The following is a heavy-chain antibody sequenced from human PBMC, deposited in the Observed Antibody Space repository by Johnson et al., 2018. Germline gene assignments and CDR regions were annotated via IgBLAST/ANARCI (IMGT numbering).Heavy chain of an antibody. Sequence: VQLVQAGGGLVQPGGSLRLSCAASGFTFSSYAMSWVRQAPGKGLEWVSAISGSGGSTYYADSVKGRFTISRDNSKNTLYLQMKSLRAQDTAVYYCAKGGTAHQSYYYYMDVWGKGTTVTVSS. V-gene: IGHV3-23*04. CDR1: GFTFSSYA. D-gene: IGHD5-18*01. J-gene: IGHJ6*03. CDR3: AKGGTAHQSYYYYMDV. CDR2: ISGSGGST.